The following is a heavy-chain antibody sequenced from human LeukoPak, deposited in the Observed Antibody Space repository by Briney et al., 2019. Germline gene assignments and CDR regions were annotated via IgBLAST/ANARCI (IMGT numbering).Heavy chain of an antibody. CDR1: GFPFSSYA. Sequence: GGSLRLSWAASGFPFSSYAMSWVRQAPGKGLEWVSSISDSGRNTYYEDSVKGRFTVSRDTSKNTVFLQMNNLRVEDTAVYFCAKDVMGYSALRFMETLDFWGQGTLVTVSS. D-gene: IGHD3-3*01. CDR3: AKDVMGYSALRFMETLDF. V-gene: IGHV3-23*01. CDR2: ISDSGRNT. J-gene: IGHJ4*02.